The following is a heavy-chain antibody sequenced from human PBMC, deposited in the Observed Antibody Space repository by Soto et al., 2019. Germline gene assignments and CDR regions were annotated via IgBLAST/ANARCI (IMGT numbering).Heavy chain of an antibody. CDR3: ARCPPPEMASEY. CDR1: GGSFSGYY. Sequence: SETLSLTCAVYGGSFSGYYWSWIRQPPWKGLEWIGEINHSGITNYNPSLKSRVTISADTSKNQFSLKLSSVTAADTAVYYCARCPPPEMASEYWGQRTLVAVCS. J-gene: IGHJ4*02. V-gene: IGHV4-34*01. D-gene: IGHD5-12*01. CDR2: INHSGIT.